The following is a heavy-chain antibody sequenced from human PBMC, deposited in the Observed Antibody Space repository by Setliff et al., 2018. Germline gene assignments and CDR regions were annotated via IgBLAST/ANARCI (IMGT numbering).Heavy chain of an antibody. V-gene: IGHV1-2*04. J-gene: IGHJ6*02. CDR1: GYTFTGYY. CDR2: INPNSGGT. Sequence: GASGEGLCKASGYTFTGYYMHWVRQAPGQGLEWMGWINPNSGGTNYAQKFQGWVTMTRDTSISTAYMELSRLRSDDTAVYYCARGPRITIFGVVSLSLYGMDVWGQGTTVTVSS. D-gene: IGHD3-3*01. CDR3: ARGPRITIFGVVSLSLYGMDV.